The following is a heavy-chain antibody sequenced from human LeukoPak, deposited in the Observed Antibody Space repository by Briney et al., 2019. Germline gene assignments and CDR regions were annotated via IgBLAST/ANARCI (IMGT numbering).Heavy chain of an antibody. Sequence: GGSLRLSCADSGFTISNHAMAWVRRAPGKGLEWVSTISSDGRNTHFADSVNGRFTISRDTSKTTLYLQMNSLTAEDTALYYCAKDVGGSSFFDYWAREPWSPSPQ. D-gene: IGHD1-26*01. CDR2: ISSDGRNT. CDR1: GFTISNHA. J-gene: IGHJ4*02. CDR3: AKDVGGSSFFDY. V-gene: IGHV3-23*01.